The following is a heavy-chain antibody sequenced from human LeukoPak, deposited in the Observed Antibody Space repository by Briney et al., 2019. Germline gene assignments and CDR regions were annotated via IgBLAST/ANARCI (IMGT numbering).Heavy chain of an antibody. J-gene: IGHJ6*03. Sequence: ASVKASCKASGYTFTSYDINWVRQATGQGLEWMGWMNPDSGNTGFAQKFQGRITMTRNTSITTAYLELSSLRSEDTAVYYCARGRKYQRPKNYFYYYMDVWGKGTTVTVSS. V-gene: IGHV1-8*01. CDR2: MNPDSGNT. CDR3: ARGRKYQRPKNYFYYYMDV. CDR1: GYTFTSYD. D-gene: IGHD2-2*01.